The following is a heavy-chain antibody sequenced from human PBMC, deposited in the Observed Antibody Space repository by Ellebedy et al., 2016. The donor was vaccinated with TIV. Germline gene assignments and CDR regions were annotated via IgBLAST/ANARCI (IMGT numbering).Heavy chain of an antibody. Sequence: PGGSLRLSCAASGFTFTTYAMHWVRQAPGKGLEWVANIKQDGSQKEYLDSVKGRFTISRDNAKVYLQMNSLRVEDTAVYYCGAGGGWLSDYWGQGTLVTVSS. V-gene: IGHV3-7*01. CDR1: GFTFTTYA. J-gene: IGHJ4*02. D-gene: IGHD6-19*01. CDR3: GAGGGWLSDY. CDR2: IKQDGSQK.